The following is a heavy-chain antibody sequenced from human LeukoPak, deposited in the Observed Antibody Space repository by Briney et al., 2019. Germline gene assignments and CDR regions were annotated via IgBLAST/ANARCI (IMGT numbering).Heavy chain of an antibody. J-gene: IGHJ6*02. CDR3: VRHNHMDV. Sequence: ASVKVSCKASGYTFTTYSKHWVRQAPGQGLEWMAIINLSGGSTDYTQKFQGRVTMTRDTSTSTVYMELSSLRSEDTAVYYCVRHNHMDVWGQGTTVTVSS. CDR2: INLSGGST. V-gene: IGHV1-46*01. CDR1: GYTFTTYS.